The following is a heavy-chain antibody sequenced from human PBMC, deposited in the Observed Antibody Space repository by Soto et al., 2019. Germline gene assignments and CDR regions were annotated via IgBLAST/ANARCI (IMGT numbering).Heavy chain of an antibody. D-gene: IGHD1-1*01. Sequence: QITLKESGPTLVKPTQTLTLTCTCSGLSLNTRGVGVGWIRQPPGKALEWVALIYWDDQKFYNSFLKSRLTITXDXSXNXXVLTMIDMDPVDTGTYYCANRLPEPPGRGNGPFDPWGQGILVTVSS. CDR2: IYWDDQK. CDR3: ANRLPEPPGRGNGPFDP. J-gene: IGHJ5*02. V-gene: IGHV2-5*02. CDR1: GLSLNTRGVG.